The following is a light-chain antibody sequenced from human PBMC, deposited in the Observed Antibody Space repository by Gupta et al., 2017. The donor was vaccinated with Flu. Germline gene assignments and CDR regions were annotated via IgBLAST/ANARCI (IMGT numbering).Light chain of an antibody. CDR3: VLYMGSGISM. CDR1: SASVSTDYY. CDR2: STN. V-gene: IGLV8-61*01. Sequence: QTVVTQEPSFSVSPGGTVTLTCGLNSASVSTDYYPSWYQQTPGQAPRTLIYSTNTRSSGVPDRFSGSILGNKAALTXTXAQADDXSDYYCVLYMGSGISMFGGGTKLTVL. J-gene: IGLJ3*02.